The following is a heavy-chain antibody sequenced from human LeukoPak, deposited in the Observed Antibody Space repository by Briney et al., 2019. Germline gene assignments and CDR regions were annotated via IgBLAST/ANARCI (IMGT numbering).Heavy chain of an antibody. D-gene: IGHD5-12*01. CDR1: GGTFSSYA. J-gene: IGHJ4*02. V-gene: IGHV1-2*02. CDR2: INPNSGGT. CDR3: ARGHSGYDD. Sequence: ASVKVSCKASGGTFSSYAISWVRQAPGQGLEWMGWINPNSGGTNYAQKFQGRVTMTRDTSISTAYMELSRLRSDDTAVYYCARGHSGYDDWGQGTLVTVSS.